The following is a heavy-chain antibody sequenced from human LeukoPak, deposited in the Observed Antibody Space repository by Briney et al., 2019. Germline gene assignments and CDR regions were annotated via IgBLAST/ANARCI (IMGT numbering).Heavy chain of an antibody. J-gene: IGHJ4*02. V-gene: IGHV1-3*01. Sequence: ASVKVSCKASGYTFTSYAMHWVRQAPGQRLEWMGWINAGNGNTKYSQKFQGRVTITRDTSASTAYMELSSLRSEDTAVYYCARVGYGDYDSDYWGQGTLVTVSS. CDR1: GYTFTSYA. CDR3: ARVGYGDYDSDY. CDR2: INAGNGNT. D-gene: IGHD4-17*01.